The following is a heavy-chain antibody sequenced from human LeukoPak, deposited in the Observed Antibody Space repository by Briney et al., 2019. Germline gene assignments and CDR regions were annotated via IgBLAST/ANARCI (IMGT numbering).Heavy chain of an antibody. Sequence: SETLSLTCTVSGGSISSSSYYWGWIRQPPGTGLEWIGSIYYSGSTYYNPSLKSRVTISVDTSKNQFSLKLSSVTAADTAVYYCARGDGYLSPYFDYWGQGTLVTVSS. CDR1: GGSISSSSYY. CDR2: IYYSGST. J-gene: IGHJ4*02. D-gene: IGHD5-24*01. V-gene: IGHV4-39*07. CDR3: ARGDGYLSPYFDY.